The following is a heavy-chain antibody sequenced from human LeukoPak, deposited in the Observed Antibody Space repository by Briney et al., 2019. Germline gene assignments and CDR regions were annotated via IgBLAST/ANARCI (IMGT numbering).Heavy chain of an antibody. CDR1: GGSFSSYY. J-gene: IGHJ3*02. Sequence: ASETLSLTCAVYGGSFSSYYWSWIRQPPGKGLEWIGEINHSGSTNYNPSLKSRVTISVDTSKNQFSLKLSSVTAADTAVYYCARSDTAMASDAFDIWGQGTMVTVSS. V-gene: IGHV4-34*01. D-gene: IGHD5-18*01. CDR2: INHSGST. CDR3: ARSDTAMASDAFDI.